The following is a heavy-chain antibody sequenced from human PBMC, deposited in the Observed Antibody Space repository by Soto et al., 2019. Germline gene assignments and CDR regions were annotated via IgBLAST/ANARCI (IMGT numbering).Heavy chain of an antibody. CDR3: VRSDSSSWFVDY. CDR2: IYPADSDT. V-gene: IGHV5-51*01. J-gene: IGHJ4*02. Sequence: GESLKSSCKGSGYIFTIFCIGWVLQMPGKGLEWMGLIYPADSDTRYSPSFQGQVTISADKSISTAYLQWSSLRASDTAMYYCVRSDSSSWFVDYWGQGALVTVSS. CDR1: GYIFTIFC. D-gene: IGHD6-19*01.